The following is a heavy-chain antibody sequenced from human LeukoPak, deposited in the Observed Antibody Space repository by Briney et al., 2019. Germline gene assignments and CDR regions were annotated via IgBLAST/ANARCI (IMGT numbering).Heavy chain of an antibody. CDR1: GGSISSSSYY. Sequence: PSETLSLTCTVSGGSISSSSYYWGWIRQSPGRGLEWIGSISYSGSTYYNPSLKSRVTLSVDTSKNQFSLKLSSVTAADTAVYHCARHYHHGSGTYRPLDPWGQGTLVTVSS. CDR2: ISYSGST. V-gene: IGHV4-39*01. J-gene: IGHJ5*02. CDR3: ARHYHHGSGTYRPLDP. D-gene: IGHD3-10*01.